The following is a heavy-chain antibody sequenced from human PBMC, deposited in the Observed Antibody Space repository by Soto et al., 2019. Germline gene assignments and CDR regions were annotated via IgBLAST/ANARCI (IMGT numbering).Heavy chain of an antibody. J-gene: IGHJ4*02. V-gene: IGHV1-46*01. Sequence: QVQLVQSGAEVKKPGASVKVSCKASGYTFTNYYIDWVRQAPGHGLEWMGIINPSGDSTTYAQKFKGRVTMTRDTSTSTVYMELSSLRSEDTAVYYCARGGAPGGGFDYWGQGTLVTVSS. D-gene: IGHD1-26*01. CDR3: ARGGAPGGGFDY. CDR1: GYTFTNYY. CDR2: INPSGDST.